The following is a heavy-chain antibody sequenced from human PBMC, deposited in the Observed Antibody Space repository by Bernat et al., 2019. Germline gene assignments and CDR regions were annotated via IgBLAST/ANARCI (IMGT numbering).Heavy chain of an antibody. V-gene: IGHV3-11*05. CDR3: ASGTSTSAPYMDV. J-gene: IGHJ6*03. CDR1: GFTFSDYY. Sequence: QVQLVESGGGLVKPGGSLRLSCAASGFTFSDYYMSWIRQAPGKGLDGVSYISSSSSYTNYADSVKGRFTISRDNAKNSLYLQMNSLRAEDTAVYYCASGTSTSAPYMDVWGKGTPVTVSS. CDR2: ISSSSSYT.